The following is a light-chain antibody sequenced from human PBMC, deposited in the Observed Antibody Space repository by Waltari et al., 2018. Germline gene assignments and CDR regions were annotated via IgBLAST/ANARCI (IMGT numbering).Light chain of an antibody. J-gene: IGKJ2*01. CDR1: QGISSD. V-gene: IGKV1-9*01. CDR3: QQLNDYPLT. CDR2: GAS. Sequence: DIQLTQSPSFLSASVGDRVTITCRASQGISSDLTWYQQKPGKVPKPLIYGASTLQSGVPSRFSGSGSGTEFTLTISSLQPEDFATYYCQQLNDYPLTFGQGTKLQIK.